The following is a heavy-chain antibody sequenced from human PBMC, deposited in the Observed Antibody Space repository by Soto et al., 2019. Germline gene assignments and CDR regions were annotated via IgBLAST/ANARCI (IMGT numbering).Heavy chain of an antibody. Sequence: ASVKVSCKASGYTFTSYDINWVRQATGQGLEWMGWMNPNSGNTGYAQKFQGRVTMTRNTSISTAYMELSSLRSEDTAVYYCAKARSGSYYYYYGMDVWGQGTTVTVSS. CDR1: GYTFTSYD. J-gene: IGHJ6*02. V-gene: IGHV1-8*01. CDR3: AKARSGSYYYYYGMDV. CDR2: MNPNSGNT. D-gene: IGHD1-26*01.